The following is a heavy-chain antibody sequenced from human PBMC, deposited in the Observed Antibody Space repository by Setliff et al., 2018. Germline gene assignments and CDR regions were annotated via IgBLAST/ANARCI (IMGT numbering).Heavy chain of an antibody. CDR3: ARVAQYSSSSFYYYYYGMDV. CDR1: GGSISSSSYY. D-gene: IGHD6-6*01. V-gene: IGHV4-39*07. CDR2: IYYSGST. Sequence: SETLSLTCTVSGGSISSSSYYWGWIRQPPGKGLEWIGSIYYSGSTYYNPSLKSRVTISVDTSKNQFSLKLSSVTAADTAVYYCARVAQYSSSSFYYYYYGMDVWGQGTKVTV. J-gene: IGHJ6*02.